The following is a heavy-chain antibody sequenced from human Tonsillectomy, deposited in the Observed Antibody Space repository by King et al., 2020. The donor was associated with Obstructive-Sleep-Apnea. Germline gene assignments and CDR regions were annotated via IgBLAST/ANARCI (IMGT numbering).Heavy chain of an antibody. V-gene: IGHV3-30*03. Sequence: VQLVESGGGVVQPGRSLRLSCAASGFTFSSYGMHWVRQAPGKGLEWVAVISYDGSNKYYADSVKGRFTISRDNSKNTLYLQMNSLRAEDTAVYYCASLPQGGLQLWLYIWGQGTMVTVSS. CDR3: ASLPQGGLQLWLYI. CDR2: ISYDGSNK. CDR1: GFTFSSYG. J-gene: IGHJ3*02. D-gene: IGHD5-18*01.